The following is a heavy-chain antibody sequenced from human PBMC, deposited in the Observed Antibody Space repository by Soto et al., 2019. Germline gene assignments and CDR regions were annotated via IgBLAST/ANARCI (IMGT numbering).Heavy chain of an antibody. Sequence: QVQLQESGPGLVKPSETLSLTCTVSRGSISSYYWSWIRQPPGTGLDWIGYIYYSGSTNYNPSLNSRATISVDATTNQSSVKLSSVTAADTAVYYCARADPLLLSGEMVFYGMDVWGAGTTVSVSS. CDR2: IYYSGST. J-gene: IGHJ6*04. CDR1: RGSISSYY. D-gene: IGHD3-10*01. CDR3: ARADPLLLSGEMVFYGMDV. V-gene: IGHV4-59*01.